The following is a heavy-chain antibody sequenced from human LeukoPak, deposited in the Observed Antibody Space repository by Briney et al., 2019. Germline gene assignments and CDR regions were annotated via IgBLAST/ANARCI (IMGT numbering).Heavy chain of an antibody. CDR1: GFTFRNYW. CDR3: ARHPNSNWDY. V-gene: IGHV3-7*03. J-gene: IGHJ4*02. D-gene: IGHD6-13*01. Sequence: GGSLRLSCAASGFTFRNYWMSWVRQVPGKGLEWVVNINEGGNEKNYVDSVEGRFTASRDNAQNSLYLQMNSLRVEDTAVYYCARHPNSNWDYWGQGTLVTVSS. CDR2: INEGGNEK.